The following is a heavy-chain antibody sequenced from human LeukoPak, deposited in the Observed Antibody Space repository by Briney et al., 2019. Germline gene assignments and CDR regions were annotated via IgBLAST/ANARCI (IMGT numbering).Heavy chain of an antibody. V-gene: IGHV3-53*01. D-gene: IGHD5-24*01. CDR1: GFTVSSHH. CDR3: ARVGSYKFDY. J-gene: IGHJ4*02. CDR2: IYSGGST. Sequence: GGSLRLSCAGSGFTVSSHHISWVRQAPGKGLEWVSIIYSGGSTYYADSVKGRFTISRDNSENTLYLQMNSLRCEDTAVYYCARVGSYKFDYWGQGTLVTVSS.